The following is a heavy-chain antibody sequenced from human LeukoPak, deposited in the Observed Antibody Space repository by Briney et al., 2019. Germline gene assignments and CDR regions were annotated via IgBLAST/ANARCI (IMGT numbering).Heavy chain of an antibody. J-gene: IGHJ3*02. CDR1: GGSISSGGYS. CDR3: ARVGGLKGAFDI. V-gene: IGHV4-30-2*01. CDR2: IYHSGST. D-gene: IGHD4-23*01. Sequence: PSQTLSLTCAVSGGSISSGGYSWSWIRQPPGKGLEWIGYIYHSGSTYYNPSLKSRVTISVDRSKNQFSLKLSSVTAADTAVYYCARVGGLKGAFDIWGQGTMVTVSS.